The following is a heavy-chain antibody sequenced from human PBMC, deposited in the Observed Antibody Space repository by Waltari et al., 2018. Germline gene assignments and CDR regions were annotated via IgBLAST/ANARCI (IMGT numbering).Heavy chain of an antibody. CDR3: ARGGSYYYDSTGYVPPGYYYYGMDV. D-gene: IGHD3-22*01. V-gene: IGHV1-3*01. CDR2: LNVGDGKT. CDR1: AYTFTNST. J-gene: IGHJ6*02. Sequence: QVQLVQSGAEVKKAGASVKVHCKASAYTFTNSTTPWVRQAHGPRPEWMGWLNVGDGKTKYSQKFQGRVTITRDTNARTAYMELSSLRSEDTAVYYCARGGSYYYDSTGYVPPGYYYYGMDVWGQGTTVTVSS.